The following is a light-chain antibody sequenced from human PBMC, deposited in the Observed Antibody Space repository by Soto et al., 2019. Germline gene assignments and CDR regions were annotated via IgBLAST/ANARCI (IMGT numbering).Light chain of an antibody. CDR2: DVS. J-gene: IGLJ1*01. CDR3: CSYAGSNTYV. Sequence: QSVLTQPRSVSGSPGQSVTISCTGTSSDVGGYNYVSWYQQHPGKAPKLMIYDVSKRPSGVRDRFSGSKSGNTASLTISGLQGEDEADYYCCSYAGSNTYVFGTGTKVTVL. V-gene: IGLV2-11*01. CDR1: SSDVGGYNY.